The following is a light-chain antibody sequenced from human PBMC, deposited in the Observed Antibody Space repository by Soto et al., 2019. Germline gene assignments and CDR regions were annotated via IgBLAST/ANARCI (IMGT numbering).Light chain of an antibody. J-gene: IGLJ3*02. V-gene: IGLV2-14*01. CDR1: SSDVGGYNY. CDR2: EVS. CDR3: SSYTTISTLEV. Sequence: QSALTQPASVSGSPGQSITISCTGTSSDVGGYNYVSWYQQHPGKAPKLMIYEVSNRPSGVSTRFSGPKSGNTASLTIAGLQAEDEADYYCSSYTTISTLEVFGGGTQLTVL.